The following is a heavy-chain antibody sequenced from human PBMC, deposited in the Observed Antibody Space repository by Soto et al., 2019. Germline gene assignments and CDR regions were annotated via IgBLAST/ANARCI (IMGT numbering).Heavy chain of an antibody. D-gene: IGHD4-17*01. CDR3: ARDRGVVTTPRDYYYYGMDV. J-gene: IGHJ6*02. CDR2: ISYDGSNK. CDR1: GFTFSSYA. V-gene: IGHV3-30-3*01. Sequence: GGSLRLSCAASGFTFSSYAMHWVRQAPGKGLEWVAVISYDGSNKYYADSVKGRFTISRDNSKNTLYLQMNSLRAEDTAVYYCARDRGVVTTPRDYYYYGMDVWGQGTTVTVSS.